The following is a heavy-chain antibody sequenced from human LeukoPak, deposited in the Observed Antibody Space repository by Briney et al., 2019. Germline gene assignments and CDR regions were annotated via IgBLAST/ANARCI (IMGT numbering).Heavy chain of an antibody. CDR3: ARDQQWLVQSPFDY. CDR1: GFTFSSYS. D-gene: IGHD6-19*01. Sequence: GGSLRLSCAASGFTFSSYSMNWVRQAPGKGLEWVSSISSSSSNIYYADSVKGRFTISRDNSKNTLYLQMNSLRAEDTAVYYCARDQQWLVQSPFDYWSQGTLVTVSS. V-gene: IGHV3-21*01. J-gene: IGHJ4*02. CDR2: ISSSSSNI.